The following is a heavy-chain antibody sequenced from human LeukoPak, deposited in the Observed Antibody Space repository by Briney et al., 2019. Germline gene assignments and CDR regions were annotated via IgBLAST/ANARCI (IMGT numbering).Heavy chain of an antibody. CDR3: VKDSSSWYAFDY. CDR2: INPSGGRT. J-gene: IGHJ4*02. Sequence: ASVKVSCKASGYTFTGHYIHWVRQAPGQGLEWMGKINPSGGRTTYAQKFQGRVTMTRDTSTSTVSMQLSSLRPEDTAVYYCVKDSSSWYAFDYWGQGTLVTVSS. D-gene: IGHD2-2*01. CDR1: GYTFTGHY. V-gene: IGHV1-46*01.